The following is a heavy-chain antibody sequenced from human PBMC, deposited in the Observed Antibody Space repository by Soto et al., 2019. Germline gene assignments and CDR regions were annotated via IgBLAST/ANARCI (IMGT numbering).Heavy chain of an antibody. CDR3: ARGLMKVAGKYYYYGMDV. CDR1: GYTFTSYA. J-gene: IGHJ6*02. V-gene: IGHV1-3*01. CDR2: INAGNGNT. Sequence: QVQLVQSGAEVKKPGASVKVSCKASGYTFTSYAMHWVRQAPGQRLEWMGWINAGNGNTKYSQKFQGRVTITRDTSASTAYMELSSLRSEDTAVYYCARGLMKVAGKYYYYGMDVWGQGTTVTVSS. D-gene: IGHD6-19*01.